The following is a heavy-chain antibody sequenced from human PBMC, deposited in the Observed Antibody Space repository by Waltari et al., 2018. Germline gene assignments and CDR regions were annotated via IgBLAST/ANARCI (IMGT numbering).Heavy chain of an antibody. Sequence: QVQLVQSGAEVKKPGSSVKVSCKASGGTFSSYAISWVRQAPGQGLEWMGGSIPILGKANCAQKFQGRGTITADEATSTAYMELSSLRSEDTAVYYCARAGVTRMNFDYWGQGTLVTVSS. CDR1: GGTFSSYA. CDR2: SIPILGKA. V-gene: IGHV1-69*01. J-gene: IGHJ4*02. D-gene: IGHD4-4*01. CDR3: ARAGVTRMNFDY.